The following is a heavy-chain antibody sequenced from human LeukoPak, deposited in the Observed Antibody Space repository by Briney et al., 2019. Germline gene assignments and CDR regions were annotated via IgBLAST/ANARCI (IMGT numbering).Heavy chain of an antibody. CDR1: VYTFTSYA. V-gene: IGHV1-3*02. D-gene: IGHD6-13*01. CDR3: ARGAHYSSTSWYYFDY. Sequence: GASVKVSCKASVYTFTSYAMHWVRQATGQRLEWRGWSTAGNGNTKYSQEYQGRVTITRDTSARTAYMELSRLRSEDMAVYYCARGAHYSSTSWYYFDYWGQGTLVTVSS. CDR2: STAGNGNT. J-gene: IGHJ4*02.